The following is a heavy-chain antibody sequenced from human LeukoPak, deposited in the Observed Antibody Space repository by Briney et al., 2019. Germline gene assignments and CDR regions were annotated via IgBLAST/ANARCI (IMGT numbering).Heavy chain of an antibody. CDR3: ARAVSSRFDY. V-gene: IGHV4-59*08. D-gene: IGHD5/OR15-5a*01. CDR1: GGSMSPYH. Sequence: SETLSLTCTVSGGSMSPYHWGWIRQPPGKGLEWTGYIYYSGSTNYNPSLKSRVTISVDTSKSQFSLKLSSVTAADTAIYYCARAVSSRFDYWGQGTLVTVSS. CDR2: IYYSGST. J-gene: IGHJ4*02.